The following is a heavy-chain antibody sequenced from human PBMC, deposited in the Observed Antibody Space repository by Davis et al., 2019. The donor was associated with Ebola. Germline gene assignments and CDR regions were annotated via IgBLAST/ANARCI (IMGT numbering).Heavy chain of an antibody. J-gene: IGHJ3*02. CDR3: ARGRRYCSGGSCFLFDI. CDR1: GFTFSSSW. CDR2: IKQDGSEK. D-gene: IGHD2-15*01. V-gene: IGHV3-7*01. Sequence: GESLKISCAASGFTFSSSWMSWVRQAPGKGLEWVANIKQDGSEKYYVDSVKGRFTISRDNAKNSLYLQMNSLRAEDTAVYYCARGRRYCSGGSCFLFDIWGQGTMVTVSS.